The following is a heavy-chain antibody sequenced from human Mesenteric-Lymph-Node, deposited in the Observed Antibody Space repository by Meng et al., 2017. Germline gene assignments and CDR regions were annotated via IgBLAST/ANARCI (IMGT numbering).Heavy chain of an antibody. Sequence: ASVKVSCKASGYSFTSYVISWVRQAPGQGLEWMGRISTYNGKTNYVQKFQGRVTMTTDTSTSTAYMELRSLRSDDTAVYYCARDVRVIGIAVSFDSWGQGTLVTVSS. CDR1: GYSFTSYV. CDR3: ARDVRVIGIAVSFDS. J-gene: IGHJ4*02. CDR2: ISTYNGKT. D-gene: IGHD6-19*01. V-gene: IGHV1-18*01.